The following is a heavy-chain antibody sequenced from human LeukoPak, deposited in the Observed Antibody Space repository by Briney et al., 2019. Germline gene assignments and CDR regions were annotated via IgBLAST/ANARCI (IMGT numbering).Heavy chain of an antibody. Sequence: PSETLSLTCVVSGGSISPYYWSWIRQSPGKGLEWIGYNYYSGSTNYNPSLKSRVTISVDTSKNQFSLKLSSVTAADTAVYYCARHIKAADTAFDYWGQGTLVTVSS. J-gene: IGHJ4*02. CDR2: NYYSGST. CDR1: GGSISPYY. D-gene: IGHD6-13*01. V-gene: IGHV4-59*08. CDR3: ARHIKAADTAFDY.